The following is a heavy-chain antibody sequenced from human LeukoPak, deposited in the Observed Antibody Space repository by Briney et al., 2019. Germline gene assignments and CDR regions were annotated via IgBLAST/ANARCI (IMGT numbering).Heavy chain of an antibody. CDR1: GGSISSSSYY. CDR2: IYYSGST. CDR3: ARSSIAEPGYYYYMDV. Sequence: PSETLSLTCTVSGGSISSSSYYWGWIRQPPGKGLEWIGSIYYSGSTYYNPSLKSRVTMSVDTSKNQFSLKLSSVTAADTAVYYCARSSIAEPGYYYYMDVWGKGTTVTVSS. D-gene: IGHD6-6*01. V-gene: IGHV4-39*07. J-gene: IGHJ6*03.